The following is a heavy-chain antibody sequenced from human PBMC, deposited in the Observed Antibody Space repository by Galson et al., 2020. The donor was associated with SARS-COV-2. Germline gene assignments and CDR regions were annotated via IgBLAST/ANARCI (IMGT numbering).Heavy chain of an antibody. CDR2: ISDSGTKI. CDR1: GFIFTNYE. V-gene: IGHV3-48*03. Sequence: GGSLRLSCAASGFIFTNYEMNWVRQAPGQGLEWVSYISDSGTKIYYADSVKGRFTISRDNTKNSVYLQMTSVRAEDTAVYYCASPYLAAASFFGAFDLWGRGTMVTVSS. D-gene: IGHD6-13*01. CDR3: ASPYLAAASFFGAFDL. J-gene: IGHJ3*01.